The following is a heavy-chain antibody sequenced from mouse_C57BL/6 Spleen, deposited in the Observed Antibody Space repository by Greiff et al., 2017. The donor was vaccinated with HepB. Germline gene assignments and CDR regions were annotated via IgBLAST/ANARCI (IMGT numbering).Heavy chain of an antibody. J-gene: IGHJ3*01. D-gene: IGHD2-1*01. CDR3: AREGDGNYVAWFAY. V-gene: IGHV1-81*01. CDR1: GYTFTSYG. CDR2: IYPRSGNT. Sequence: QVQLQQSGAELARPGASVKLSCKASGYTFTSYGISWVKQRTGQGLEWIGEIYPRSGNTYYNEKFKGKATLTADKSSSTAYMELRSLTSEDSAVYFCAREGDGNYVAWFAYWGQGTLVTVSA.